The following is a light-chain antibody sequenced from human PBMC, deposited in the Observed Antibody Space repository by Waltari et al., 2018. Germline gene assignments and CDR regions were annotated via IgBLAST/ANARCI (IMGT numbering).Light chain of an antibody. Sequence: DIQLTQSPSSLSAFVGDTVTISCRASHMISRFLNWFQQKPGEAPKLLIYAGSTLQTGVPSRFSGSGSGTDFTLTITSLQPEDFATYYCQQSYNTPPTFGPGTKVDIK. V-gene: IGKV1-39*01. CDR3: QQSYNTPPT. CDR1: HMISRF. J-gene: IGKJ3*01. CDR2: AGS.